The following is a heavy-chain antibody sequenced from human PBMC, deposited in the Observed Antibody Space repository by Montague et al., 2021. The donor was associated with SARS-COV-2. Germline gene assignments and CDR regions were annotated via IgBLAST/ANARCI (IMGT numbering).Heavy chain of an antibody. CDR1: SGSVSSDY. CDR2: IYSSGST. V-gene: IGHV4-59*02. CDR3: ARTGDAYTRYYFDY. J-gene: IGHJ4*02. Sequence: SETRPLTCSVSSGSVSSDYWSWIRQPPGEGLEWIGYIYSSGSTSYSPSLKSRVTISIDTSKNQFSLRLSSVTAADTAVYYCARTGDAYTRYYFDYWGQGTLVTVSS. D-gene: IGHD5-24*01.